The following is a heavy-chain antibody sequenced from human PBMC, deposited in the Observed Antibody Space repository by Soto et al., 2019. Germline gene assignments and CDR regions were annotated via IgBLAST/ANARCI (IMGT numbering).Heavy chain of an antibody. CDR3: ARAISGSCPTISYFQH. CDR2: ISAYNGNT. CDR1: GYTFTSYG. Sequence: ASVKVSCKASGYTFTSYGISWVRQAPGQGLEWMGWISAYNGNTNYAQKLQGRVTMTTDTSTSTAYMELRSLRSGDTAVYYCARAISGSCPTISYFQHWGQGTQVTVSS. J-gene: IGHJ1*01. D-gene: IGHD1-26*01. V-gene: IGHV1-18*04.